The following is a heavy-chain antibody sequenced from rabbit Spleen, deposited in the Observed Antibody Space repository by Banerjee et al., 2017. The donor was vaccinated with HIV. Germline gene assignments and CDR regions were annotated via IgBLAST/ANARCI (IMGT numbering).Heavy chain of an antibody. J-gene: IGHJ6*01. V-gene: IGHV1S45*01. CDR2: INIVTYKA. Sequence: QEQLVESGGGLVKPEGSLPLTCKASGFSFSDRDVMCWVRQAPGKGLEWIACINIVTYKAVYATWAKGRFTISKTSSTTVTLQMTSLTAADTATYFCARDGAGGSYFALWGPGTLVTV. CDR1: GFSFSDRDV. CDR3: ARDGAGGSYFAL. D-gene: IGHD8-1*01.